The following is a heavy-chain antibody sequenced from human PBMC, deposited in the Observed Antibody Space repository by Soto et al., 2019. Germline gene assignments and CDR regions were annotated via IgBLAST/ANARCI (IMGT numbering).Heavy chain of an antibody. J-gene: IGHJ5*02. CDR1: GGSFSSYY. V-gene: IGHV4-4*07. CDR2: IYPTGST. Sequence: QVQLQESGPGLVKPSETLSLSCTVSGGSFSSYYCNWVRKSAGKGLEWICRIYPTGSTTYIPSLKSRLTMSVDTSKNQFSLRLTSMTAADTAVYYCATGRSEVVPGAMDTWGQGTLVTVSS. CDR3: ATGRSEVVPGAMDT. D-gene: IGHD2-2*01.